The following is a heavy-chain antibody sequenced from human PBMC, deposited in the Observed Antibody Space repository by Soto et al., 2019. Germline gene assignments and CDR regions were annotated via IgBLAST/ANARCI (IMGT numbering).Heavy chain of an antibody. Sequence: QVQLVQSGAEVKKPGASVKVSCKASGDTFTSYDINWVRQATGQGLEWMGWMNPNSGNTGNSQKFQGRVTMTRNTSRRTAYMELSSLRSEDTTVYYCAREKTSYGMDVWGQGTTFTVSS. V-gene: IGHV1-8*01. J-gene: IGHJ6*02. CDR3: AREKTSYGMDV. CDR2: MNPNSGNT. CDR1: GDTFTSYD.